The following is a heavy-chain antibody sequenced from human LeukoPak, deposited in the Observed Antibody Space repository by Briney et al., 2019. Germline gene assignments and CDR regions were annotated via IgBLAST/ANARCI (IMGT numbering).Heavy chain of an antibody. D-gene: IGHD6-19*01. CDR2: IYSGGSI. Sequence: HPGGSLRLSCAASGFTVSSNYMSWVRQAPGKGLEWVSVIYSGGSIYYADSVKGRFTISRDNSKNTLYLQMNSLRAEDTAVYYCANHFSSGGNYFDYWGQGTLVTVSS. J-gene: IGHJ4*02. V-gene: IGHV3-53*01. CDR1: GFTVSSNY. CDR3: ANHFSSGGNYFDY.